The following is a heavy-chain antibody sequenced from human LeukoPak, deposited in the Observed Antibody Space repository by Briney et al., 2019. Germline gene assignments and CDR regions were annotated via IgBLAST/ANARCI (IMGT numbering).Heavy chain of an antibody. Sequence: SETLSLTCTVSGGSISYYYWSWIRQPPGKGLQWIGYVYYSGSTNYNPSLKSRVTISVDTSKNQFSLKLKSVTPADTAVYYCATLTGGDDAFDIWGQGTMVTVSS. CDR2: VYYSGST. V-gene: IGHV4-59*01. CDR3: ATLTGGDDAFDI. D-gene: IGHD4-23*01. J-gene: IGHJ3*02. CDR1: GGSISYYY.